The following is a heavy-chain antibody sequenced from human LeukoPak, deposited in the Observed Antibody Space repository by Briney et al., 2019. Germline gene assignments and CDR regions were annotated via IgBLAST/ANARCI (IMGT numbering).Heavy chain of an antibody. CDR1: GGSFSGYY. J-gene: IGHJ4*02. Sequence: PSETLSLTCAVYGGSFSGYYWSWIRQPPGKGLERIGEINQSGSTSYHPSLKSRATISVDTSKNQFSLKLSSVTAADTAVYYCARGQGTVTTHWGQGTLVTVSS. V-gene: IGHV4-34*01. CDR3: ARGQGTVTTH. D-gene: IGHD4-17*01. CDR2: INQSGST.